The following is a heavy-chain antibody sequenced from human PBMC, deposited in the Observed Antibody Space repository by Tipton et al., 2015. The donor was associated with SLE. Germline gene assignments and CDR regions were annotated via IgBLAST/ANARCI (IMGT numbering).Heavy chain of an antibody. CDR2: IYSGGST. Sequence: GSLRLSCTASGFTFSSYAMSWVRQAPGKGLEWVSVIYSGGSTYYADSVKGRFTISRDNSKSTLYLQMNSLRAEDTAVYYCANGYSSSWYYFDYWGQGTLVTVSS. V-gene: IGHV3-23*03. D-gene: IGHD6-13*01. J-gene: IGHJ4*02. CDR1: GFTFSSYA. CDR3: ANGYSSSWYYFDY.